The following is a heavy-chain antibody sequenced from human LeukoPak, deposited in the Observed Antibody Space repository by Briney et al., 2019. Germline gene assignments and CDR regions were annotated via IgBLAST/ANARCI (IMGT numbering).Heavy chain of an antibody. V-gene: IGHV3-66*02. Sequence: GGSLRLSCAASGFTVSSNYMSWVRQAPGKGLEWVSVIYSGGSTYYADSVKGRFTISRDNSKNTLYLQMNSLRAEDTAVYYCAGDSSGYYYVGYWGQGTLVTVSS. CDR3: AGDSSGYYYVGY. CDR2: IYSGGST. D-gene: IGHD3-22*01. J-gene: IGHJ4*02. CDR1: GFTVSSNY.